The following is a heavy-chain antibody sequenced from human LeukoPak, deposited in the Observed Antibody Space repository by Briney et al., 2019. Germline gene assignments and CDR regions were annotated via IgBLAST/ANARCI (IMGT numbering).Heavy chain of an antibody. J-gene: IGHJ6*03. V-gene: IGHV1-18*01. Sequence: ASVKVSCKAPGYTFTSYGISWVRQAPGQGLEWMGWISAYNGNTNYAQKLQGRVTMTTDTSTSTAYMELRSLRSDDTAVYYCARDSWGAGPEPPYYYYYMDVWGKGTTVTISS. D-gene: IGHD3-16*01. CDR2: ISAYNGNT. CDR1: GYTFTSYG. CDR3: ARDSWGAGPEPPYYYYYMDV.